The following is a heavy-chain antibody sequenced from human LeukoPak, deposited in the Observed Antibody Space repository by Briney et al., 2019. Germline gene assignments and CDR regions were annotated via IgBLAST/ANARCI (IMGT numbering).Heavy chain of an antibody. V-gene: IGHV3-9*01. Sequence: GGSLRLSCAASGFTFDDYAMHWVRQAPGKGLEWVSGISWNSGSIGYADSVEGRFTISRDNAKNSLYLQMNSLRAEDTALYYCAKDMGSRVATMDYWGQGTLVTVSS. J-gene: IGHJ4*02. CDR3: AKDMGSRVATMDY. D-gene: IGHD5-12*01. CDR1: GFTFDDYA. CDR2: ISWNSGSI.